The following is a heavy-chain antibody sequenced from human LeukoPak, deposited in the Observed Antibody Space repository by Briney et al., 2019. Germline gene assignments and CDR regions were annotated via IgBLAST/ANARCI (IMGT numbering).Heavy chain of an antibody. CDR3: ARVGMIVVNAFDI. CDR1: GGSISSYY. J-gene: IGHJ3*02. D-gene: IGHD3-22*01. CDR2: IYYSGST. V-gene: IGHV4-59*01. Sequence: SETLSLTCTVSGGSISSYYWSWIRQPPGKGLEWIGYIYYSGSTNYNPSLKSRVTISVDTSKNQFSLKLSSVTAADTAVYYCARVGMIVVNAFDIWGQGTMVTVSS.